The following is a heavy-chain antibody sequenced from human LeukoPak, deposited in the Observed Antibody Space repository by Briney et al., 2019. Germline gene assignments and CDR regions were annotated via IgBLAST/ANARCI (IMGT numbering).Heavy chain of an antibody. D-gene: IGHD2-2*01. V-gene: IGHV1-69*13. CDR3: ASSGRYCSSTSCHDY. J-gene: IGHJ4*02. CDR2: IIPIFGTA. Sequence: SVTVSCKASGGTFSSYAISWVRQAPGQGLEWMGGIIPIFGTANYAQKFQGRVTITADESTSTAYMELSSLRSEDTAVYYCASSGRYCSSTSCHDYWGQGTLVTVSS. CDR1: GGTFSSYA.